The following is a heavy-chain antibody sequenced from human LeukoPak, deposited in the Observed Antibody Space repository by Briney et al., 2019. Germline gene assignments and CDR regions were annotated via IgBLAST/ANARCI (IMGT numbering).Heavy chain of an antibody. CDR2: ISAYNGNT. D-gene: IGHD6-13*01. CDR1: GYTFTSYG. V-gene: IGHV1-18*01. CDR3: ARDRTARLAAAGAIDY. Sequence: ASAKVSCKASGYTFTSYGISWVRQAPGQGLEWMGWISAYNGNTNYAQKLQGRVTMTTDTSTSTAYMELRSLRSDDTAVYYSARDRTARLAAAGAIDYWGQGTLVTVSS. J-gene: IGHJ4*02.